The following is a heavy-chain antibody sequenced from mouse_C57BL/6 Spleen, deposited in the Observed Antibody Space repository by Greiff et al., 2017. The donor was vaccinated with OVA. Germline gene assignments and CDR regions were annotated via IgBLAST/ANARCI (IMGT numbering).Heavy chain of an antibody. V-gene: IGHV1-55*01. CDR1: GYTFTSYW. CDR2: IYPGSGST. CDR3: ARDGNYEGYYAMDY. J-gene: IGHJ4*01. Sequence: QVQLQQPGAELVKPGASVKMSCKASGYTFTSYWITWVKQRPGQGLEWIGDIYPGSGSTNYNEKFKSKATLTVETSSSTAYMQLSSLTSEDSAVYYCARDGNYEGYYAMDYWGQGTSVTVSS. D-gene: IGHD2-1*01.